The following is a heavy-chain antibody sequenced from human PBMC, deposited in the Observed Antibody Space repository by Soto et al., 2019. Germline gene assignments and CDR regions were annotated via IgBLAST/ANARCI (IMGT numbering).Heavy chain of an antibody. CDR2: INPQTGGT. CDR1: GYTFTGYY. V-gene: IGHV1-2*02. Sequence: GASVKVSCKASGYTFTGYYIHWVREAPGQGLEWMGWINPQTGGTSYAQKFQGRVTLSRDTSINTAYLELSRLTFDDAAVYFCARERYQVLSDRMDVWGQGTTVTVSS. CDR3: ARERYQVLSDRMDV. J-gene: IGHJ6*02. D-gene: IGHD2-2*01.